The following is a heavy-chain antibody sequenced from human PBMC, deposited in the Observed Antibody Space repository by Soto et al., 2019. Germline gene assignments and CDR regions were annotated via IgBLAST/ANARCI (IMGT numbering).Heavy chain of an antibody. CDR2: ISWNSGSI. D-gene: IGHD2-15*01. V-gene: IGHV3-9*01. CDR3: AKDIGYCSGGSCYSGGRPDYYMDV. Sequence: GGSLRLSCAASGFTFDDYAMHWVRQAPGKGLEWVSGISWNSGSIGYADSVKGRFTISRDNAKNSLYLQMNSLRAEDTALYYCAKDIGYCSGGSCYSGGRPDYYMDVWGKGTTVTVSS. CDR1: GFTFDDYA. J-gene: IGHJ6*03.